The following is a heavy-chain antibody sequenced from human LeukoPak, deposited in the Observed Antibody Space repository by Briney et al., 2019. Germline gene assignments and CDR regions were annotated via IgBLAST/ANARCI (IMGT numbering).Heavy chain of an antibody. CDR1: GFTFDDYD. V-gene: IGHV3-43*02. D-gene: IGHD3-22*01. CDR2: ISEDGGST. CDR3: ANHPRDDSSGPDDAFDI. Sequence: GGSLTLSCAASGFTFDDYDMHWLRHAPGKGLEWVSFISEDGGSTYYAAPERRVYTISRDYKKNSPSAKMYTMSTEYAALYFCANHPRDDSSGPDDAFDIWGQGTKVTVSS. J-gene: IGHJ3*02.